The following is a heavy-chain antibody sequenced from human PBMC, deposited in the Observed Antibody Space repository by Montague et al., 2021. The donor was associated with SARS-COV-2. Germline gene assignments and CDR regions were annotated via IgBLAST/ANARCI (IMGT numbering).Heavy chain of an antibody. J-gene: IGHJ3*01. V-gene: IGHV6-1*01. D-gene: IGHD2-2*03. Sequence: CAISGDSVSVGASLCSDRQSTHWIRHPPYSGFEVLASKNYRSKWYNDSAPSVSGRATVKPDTSRNQFSLHLDSVTPEDTALYFCARKMDSSFDVWGKGTMVIVSS. CDR1: GDSVSVGASLCSDRQS. CDR3: ARKMDSSFDV. CDR2: KNYRSKWYN.